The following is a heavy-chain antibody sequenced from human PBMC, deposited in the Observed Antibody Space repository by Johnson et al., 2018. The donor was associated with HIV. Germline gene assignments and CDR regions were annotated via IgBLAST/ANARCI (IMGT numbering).Heavy chain of an antibody. CDR1: GFTFSSYG. CDR3: ARQPDNFWSSDAFDI. V-gene: IGHV3-30*19. CDR2: ISYDGSNK. J-gene: IGHJ3*02. Sequence: QVQLVESGGGLVQPGGSLRLSCAASGFTFSSYGMHWVRQAPGKGLEWVAVISYDGSNKYYADSVKGRFTIARDNSKNTLFLQMNSLRVEDTAIYYCARQPDNFWSSDAFDIWGQGTMVTVSS. D-gene: IGHD3-3*01.